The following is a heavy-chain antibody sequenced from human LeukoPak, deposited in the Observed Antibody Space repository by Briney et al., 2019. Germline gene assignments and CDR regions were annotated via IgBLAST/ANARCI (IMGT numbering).Heavy chain of an antibody. J-gene: IGHJ3*02. Sequence: GGSLRLSCAASGFTFSSYAMSWVRQAPGKGLEWVSAISGSGGSTYYADSVKGRFTISRGNSKNTLYLQMNSLRAEDTAVYYCAKDLYPSYDILTGYYGGAFDIWGQGTMVTVSS. D-gene: IGHD3-9*01. CDR2: ISGSGGST. V-gene: IGHV3-23*01. CDR1: GFTFSSYA. CDR3: AKDLYPSYDILTGYYGGAFDI.